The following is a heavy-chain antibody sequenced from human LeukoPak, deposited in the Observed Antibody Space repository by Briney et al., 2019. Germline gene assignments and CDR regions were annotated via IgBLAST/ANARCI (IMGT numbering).Heavy chain of an antibody. CDR3: ARSSGSGSYFDY. D-gene: IGHD3-10*01. J-gene: IGHJ4*03. V-gene: IGHV4-59*01. Sequence: SETLSLTCTVSGGSISNYYWSWIRQPPGKGLEWIGYIYYSGSTKYNPSLKSRVTISVDTSKNQFSLKLSSVTAADTAMYNCARSSGSGSYFDYWGQGTLVTVSS. CDR2: IYYSGST. CDR1: GGSISNYY.